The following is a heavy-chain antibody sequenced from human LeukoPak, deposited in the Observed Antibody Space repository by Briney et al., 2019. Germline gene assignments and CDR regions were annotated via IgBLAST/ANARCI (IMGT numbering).Heavy chain of an antibody. V-gene: IGHV5-51*01. D-gene: IGHD4-17*01. Sequence: GESLKIPCQGSWYRFSSYWIGWGGQMPGKGLEWMTMIYPGNSDTRYSPSVQGQGTVSAGKSITTAYLQCSRMTAATTAKYYSARHKGDYHRSAMDVWVQGTTVTVSS. J-gene: IGHJ6*02. CDR2: IYPGNSDT. CDR3: ARHKGDYHRSAMDV. CDR1: WYRFSSYW.